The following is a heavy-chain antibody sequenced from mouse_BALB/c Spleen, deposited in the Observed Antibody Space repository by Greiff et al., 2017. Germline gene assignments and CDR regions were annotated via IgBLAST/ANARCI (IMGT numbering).Heavy chain of an antibody. J-gene: IGHJ2*01. CDR1: GFSLSTSGMG. CDR2: IWWDDDK. V-gene: IGHV8-8*01. CDR3: ARIADGYYDY. Sequence: VTLKVSGPGILQPSQTLSLTCSFSGFSLSTSGMGVGWIRQPSGKGLEWLAHIWWDDDKYYNTALKSGLTISKDTSKNQVFLKIASVDTADTATYYCARIADGYYDYWGQGTTLTVSS. D-gene: IGHD2-3*01.